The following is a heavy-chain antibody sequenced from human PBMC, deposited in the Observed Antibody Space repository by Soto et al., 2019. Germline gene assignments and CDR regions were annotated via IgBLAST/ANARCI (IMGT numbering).Heavy chain of an antibody. CDR1: GFTFSRYW. D-gene: IGHD6-13*01. CDR3: ARAAYSSSWYADF. CDR2: INTDGSNS. J-gene: IGHJ4*02. Sequence: EMQLVESGGGLVQPGESLRLSCAASGFTFSRYWMHWVRQSPEKGLVWVSHINTDGSNSNYADSVKGRFTISRDNAKNTLYLQMDGLEAEDTALSYCARAAYSSSWYADFWGQGTLVTVSS. V-gene: IGHV3-74*02.